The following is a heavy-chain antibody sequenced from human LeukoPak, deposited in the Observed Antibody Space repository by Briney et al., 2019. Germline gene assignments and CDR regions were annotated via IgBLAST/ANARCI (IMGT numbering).Heavy chain of an antibody. CDR2: IYYSGST. CDR1: GGSISSSSYY. Sequence: SETLSLTCTVSGGSISSSSYYWGWIRQPPGKGLEWIGSIYYSGSTYYNPSLKSRVTISVDTSKNQFSLKLSSVTAADTAVYYCARQRGVDYYDSSGYQDYWGQGTLVTVSS. CDR3: ARQRGVDYYDSSGYQDY. J-gene: IGHJ4*02. D-gene: IGHD3-22*01. V-gene: IGHV4-39*01.